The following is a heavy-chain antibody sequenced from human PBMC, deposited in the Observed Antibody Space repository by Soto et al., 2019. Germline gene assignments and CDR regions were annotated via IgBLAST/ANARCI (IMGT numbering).Heavy chain of an antibody. J-gene: IGHJ5*02. CDR3: ANDLYSSGRGWFDP. Sequence: GGSLRLSCAASGFTFSSYGMHWVRQAPGKGLEWVAVISYDGSNKYYADSVKGRFTISRDNSKNTLYLQMNSLRAEDTAVYYCANDLYSSGRGWFDPWGQGTLVTVSS. D-gene: IGHD6-19*01. CDR1: GFTFSSYG. V-gene: IGHV3-30*18. CDR2: ISYDGSNK.